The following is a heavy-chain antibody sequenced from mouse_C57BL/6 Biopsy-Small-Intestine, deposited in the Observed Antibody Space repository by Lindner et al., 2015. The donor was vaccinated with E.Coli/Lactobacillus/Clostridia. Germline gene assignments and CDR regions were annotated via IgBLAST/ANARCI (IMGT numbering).Heavy chain of an antibody. J-gene: IGHJ2*01. D-gene: IGHD2-1*01. V-gene: IGHV1-64*01. Sequence: VQLQESGAELVKPGASVKLSCKASGYIFTSYWIHWVNQRPGQGLEWIGMIHPNSGSTDHNEKFKKKATLTVDKSSSTAYMQLSSLTSEDSAVYYCARVGTIYEDYWGQGTTLTVSS. CDR1: GYIFTSYW. CDR3: ARVGTIYEDY. CDR2: IHPNSGST.